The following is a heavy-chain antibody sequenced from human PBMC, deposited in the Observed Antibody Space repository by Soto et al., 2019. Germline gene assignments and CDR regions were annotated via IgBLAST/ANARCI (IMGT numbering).Heavy chain of an antibody. V-gene: IGHV3-73*01. CDR3: TREDETAATDDAFDV. J-gene: IGHJ3*01. Sequence: QSVGSLRLSCAASGFIFADSAMHWVRQASGKGLEWVGRIRGKAESYTTSYAASVKGRFTISRDDSENTAYLQMSNLKTEDTALYYCTREDETAATDDAFDVWGQGTMVTVSS. D-gene: IGHD6-13*01. CDR1: GFIFADSA. CDR2: IRGKAESYTT.